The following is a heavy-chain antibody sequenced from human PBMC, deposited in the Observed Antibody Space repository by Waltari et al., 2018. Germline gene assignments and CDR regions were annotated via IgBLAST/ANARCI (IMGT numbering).Heavy chain of an antibody. V-gene: IGHV4-4*02. Sequence: WWRWVRQSPGKGLEWIGQVQASGRTNYNPSFAGRVTVSIDTSNNKFSLEVPSVTAADTAMYYCARDRGRGIYLDSWGQGILVTVSP. D-gene: IGHD2-15*01. J-gene: IGHJ4*02. CDR2: VQASGRT. CDR3: ARDRGRGIYLDS. CDR1: W.